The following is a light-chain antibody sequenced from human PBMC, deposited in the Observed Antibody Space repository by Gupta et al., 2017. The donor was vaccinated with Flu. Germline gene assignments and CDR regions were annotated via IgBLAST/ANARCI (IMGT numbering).Light chain of an antibody. CDR3: QQRSQWPPSVT. CDR2: DAS. V-gene: IGKV3-11*01. J-gene: IGKJ5*01. CDR1: QSINTY. Sequence: TRSLSPGQRATLSCRASQSINTYLAWYQQKPGQAPRLLIYDASSRATGIPARCSGGGSGTDFTLTISRLEPEDFAVYYCQQRSQWPPSVTFGQGTRLEIK.